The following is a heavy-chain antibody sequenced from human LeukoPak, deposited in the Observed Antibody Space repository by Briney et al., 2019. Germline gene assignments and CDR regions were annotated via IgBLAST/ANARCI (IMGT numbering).Heavy chain of an antibody. CDR1: GFTFSSYA. CDR3: ARDGSSSWWDYYYYGMDV. CDR2: ISGSGGST. J-gene: IGHJ6*02. D-gene: IGHD6-13*01. V-gene: IGHV3-23*01. Sequence: GESLRLSCVASGFTFSSYAMTWVRQAPGKGLEWVSGISGSGGSTFYADSVKGRFTISRDNSKNTLYLQMNSLRAEDTAIYYCARDGSSSWWDYYYYGMDVWGQGTTVTVSS.